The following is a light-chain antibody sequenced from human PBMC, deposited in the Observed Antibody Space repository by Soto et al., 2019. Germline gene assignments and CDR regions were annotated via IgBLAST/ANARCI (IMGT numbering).Light chain of an antibody. V-gene: IGLV1-40*01. J-gene: IGLJ1*01. CDR1: SSNIGAGYD. CDR3: QSYDSSLSGYV. CDR2: GNS. Sequence: QSALTQPPSVSGAPGQRVTSCCTGGSSNIGAGYDVYWYQQLPGTAPKLLIYGNSNRPSGVPDRFSGSKSGTSASLAITGLQAEDEADYYCQSYDSSLSGYVFGTGTKVTVL.